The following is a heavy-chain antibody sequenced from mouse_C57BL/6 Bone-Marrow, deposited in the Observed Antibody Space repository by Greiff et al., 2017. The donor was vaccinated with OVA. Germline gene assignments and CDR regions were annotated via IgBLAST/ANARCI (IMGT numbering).Heavy chain of an antibody. D-gene: IGHD2-3*01. J-gene: IGHJ3*01. CDR3: ASGYDGDYAWFAY. Sequence: EFQLHQSGPALVQPGASVKISCKASLYTFTDYYMNWVKQSHGTSLEWIGVINPNNGCPSYHQKFKVKATLTVDKSASTAYMELRSLTSEDSAVYYGASGYDGDYAWFAYWGQGTLVTVSA. CDR2: INPNNGCP. V-gene: IGHV1-26*01. CDR1: LYTFTDYY.